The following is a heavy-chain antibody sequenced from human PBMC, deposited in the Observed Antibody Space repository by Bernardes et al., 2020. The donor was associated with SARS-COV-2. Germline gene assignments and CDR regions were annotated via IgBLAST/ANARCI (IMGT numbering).Heavy chain of an antibody. Sequence: SVKVSCKASGGTFSSYAISWVRQAPGQGLEWMGRIIPIFGTANYAQKFQGRVTITADESTSTAYMELSSLRSEDTAVYYCASHRLHYYGSGKYYYYYGMDVWGQGTTVTVSS. D-gene: IGHD3-10*01. J-gene: IGHJ6*02. V-gene: IGHV1-69*13. CDR3: ASHRLHYYGSGKYYYYYGMDV. CDR2: IIPIFGTA. CDR1: GGTFSSYA.